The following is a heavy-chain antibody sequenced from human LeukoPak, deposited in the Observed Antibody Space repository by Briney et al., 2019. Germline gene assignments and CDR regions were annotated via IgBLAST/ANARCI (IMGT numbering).Heavy chain of an antibody. CDR1: GYTFTNYY. CDR2: IDPSGGST. V-gene: IGHV1-46*01. D-gene: IGHD6-19*01. CDR3: ARVKGGYRSGWYGRWFDP. Sequence: ASVKVSCKASGYTFTNYYMHWVRQAPGQGLEWMGMIDPSGGSTTYAQKFQGRVSMTTDTSTSTAYMELSSLRSEDTAVYYCARVKGGYRSGWYGRWFDPWGQGTQVTVSS. J-gene: IGHJ5*02.